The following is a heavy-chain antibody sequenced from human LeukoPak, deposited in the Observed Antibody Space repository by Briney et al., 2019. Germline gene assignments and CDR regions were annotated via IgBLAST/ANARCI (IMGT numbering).Heavy chain of an antibody. J-gene: IGHJ4*02. Sequence: VASVTVSFKGSVYTFTVHYMHWVRLAPGQGVGWVGWINPTGGTTYVQKFQDTVTLTRDTSINTAYMELSGLRSDDTAVYYCARDLGWSTSHWGQGTLVTVSS. CDR1: VYTFTVHY. D-gene: IGHD3-3*01. CDR3: ARDLGWSTSH. V-gene: IGHV1-2*02. CDR2: INPTGGT.